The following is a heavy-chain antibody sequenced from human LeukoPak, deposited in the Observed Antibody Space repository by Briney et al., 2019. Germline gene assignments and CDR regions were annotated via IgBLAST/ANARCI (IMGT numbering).Heavy chain of an antibody. V-gene: IGHV3-11*01. Sequence: GGSLRLSCAASGFTLTDYYMNWIRQAPGKGLEWVSYISNSGSTIYYADSVKGRFTISRDNAKNSLYLQMNSLRAEDTAVYYCARSADSSGYFREITLYYFDYWGQGTLVTVSS. CDR3: ARSADSSGYFREITLYYFDY. CDR2: ISNSGSTI. CDR1: GFTLTDYY. J-gene: IGHJ4*02. D-gene: IGHD3-22*01.